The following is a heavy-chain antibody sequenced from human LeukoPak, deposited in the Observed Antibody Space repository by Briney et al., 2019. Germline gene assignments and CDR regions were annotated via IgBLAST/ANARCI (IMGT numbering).Heavy chain of an antibody. Sequence: GGSLRLSCAASGFTFSSYSMSWVRQAPGKGLEWVSSISSSSSYIYYADSVKGRFTISRDNAKNSLYLQMNSLRAEDTAVYYCAREDGSSWYFDYWGQGTLVTVSS. D-gene: IGHD6-13*01. V-gene: IGHV3-21*01. CDR3: AREDGSSWYFDY. CDR1: GFTFSSYS. J-gene: IGHJ4*02. CDR2: ISSSSSYI.